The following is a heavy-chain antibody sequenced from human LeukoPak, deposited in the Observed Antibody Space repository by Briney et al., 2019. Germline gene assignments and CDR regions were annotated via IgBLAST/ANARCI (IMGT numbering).Heavy chain of an antibody. CDR2: IIPILGIA. CDR3: ARDRTVTTGDGAYYYGMDV. D-gene: IGHD4-11*01. Sequence: ASVKVSCKASGDTFSSYAISWVRQAPGQGLEWMGRIIPILGIANYAQKFQGRVTISADKSTSTAYMELSSLRSEDTAVYYCARDRTVTTGDGAYYYGMDVWGQGTTVTVSS. V-gene: IGHV1-69*04. J-gene: IGHJ6*02. CDR1: GDTFSSYA.